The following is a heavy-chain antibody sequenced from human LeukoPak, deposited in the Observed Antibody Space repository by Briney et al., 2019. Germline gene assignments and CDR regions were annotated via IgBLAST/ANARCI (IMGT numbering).Heavy chain of an antibody. Sequence: ASVKVSCKASGYTFTSYGISWVRQAPGQGLEWMGWISAYNGNTNYAQKLQGRVTMTTDTSTSTAYMELRSLRSDDTAVYYCARDLVPSRNSYGYSHYFDYWGQGTLVTVSS. J-gene: IGHJ4*02. CDR2: ISAYNGNT. CDR3: ARDLVPSRNSYGYSHYFDY. D-gene: IGHD5-18*01. V-gene: IGHV1-18*01. CDR1: GYTFTSYG.